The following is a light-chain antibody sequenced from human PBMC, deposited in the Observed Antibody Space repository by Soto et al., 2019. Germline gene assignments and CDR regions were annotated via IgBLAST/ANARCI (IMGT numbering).Light chain of an antibody. CDR1: TSDVGGYNY. CDR2: DVT. J-gene: IGLJ1*01. CDR3: CSYAHRSPPLYV. Sequence: QSALTQPRSVPGSPGQSGTISCTGTTSDVGGYNYVSWYQQHPGKAPKLMIYDVTKRPSGVPDRFSGSKSGNTASLTISGLQAEDEADYYCCSYAHRSPPLYVFGTGTKLTVL. V-gene: IGLV2-11*01.